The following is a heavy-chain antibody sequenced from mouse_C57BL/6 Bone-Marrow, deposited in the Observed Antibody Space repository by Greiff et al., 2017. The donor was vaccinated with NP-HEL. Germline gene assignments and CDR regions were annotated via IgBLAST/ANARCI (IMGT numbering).Heavy chain of an antibody. CDR2: IYPRDGST. V-gene: IGHV1-85*01. CDR3: ARSWAWFAY. J-gene: IGHJ3*01. Sequence: VQRVESGPELVKPGASVKLSCKASGYTFTSYDINWVKQRPGQGLEWIGWIYPRDGSTTYNEKFKGKATLTVDKSSSTAYMERHSLTSEDSAVYFCARSWAWFAYWGQGTLVTVSA. CDR1: GYTFTSYD.